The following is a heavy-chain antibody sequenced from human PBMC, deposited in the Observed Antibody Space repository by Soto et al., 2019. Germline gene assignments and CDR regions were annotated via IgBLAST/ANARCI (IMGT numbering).Heavy chain of an antibody. Sequence: GGSLRLSCAASGFTFSSYAMSWVRQAPGKGLEWVSAISGSGGSTYYADSVKGRFTISRDNSKNTLYLQMNSLRAEDTAVYYCAKDLGPLDYDILTGYPRVPDDYWGQGTLVTVSS. CDR3: AKDLGPLDYDILTGYPRVPDDY. D-gene: IGHD3-9*01. J-gene: IGHJ4*02. CDR1: GFTFSSYA. CDR2: ISGSGGST. V-gene: IGHV3-23*01.